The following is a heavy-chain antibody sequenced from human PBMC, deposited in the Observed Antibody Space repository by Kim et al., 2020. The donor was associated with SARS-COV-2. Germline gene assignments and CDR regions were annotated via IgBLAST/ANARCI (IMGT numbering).Heavy chain of an antibody. CDR2: IYYSGST. V-gene: IGHV4-31*03. CDR1: GGSISSGGYY. J-gene: IGHJ3*02. CDR3: ARAVITMIVVVGAFDI. D-gene: IGHD3-22*01. Sequence: SETLSLTCTVSGGSISSGGYYWSWIRQHPGKGLEWIGYIYYSGSTYYNPSLKSRVTISVDTSKNQFSLKLSSVTAADTAVYYCARAVITMIVVVGAFDIWGQGTVVTVSS.